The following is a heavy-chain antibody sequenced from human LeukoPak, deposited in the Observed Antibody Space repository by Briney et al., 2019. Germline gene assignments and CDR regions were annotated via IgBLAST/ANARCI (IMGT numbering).Heavy chain of an antibody. CDR2: IYYSGST. Sequence: NPSETLFLTCTVSGGSISSYYWSWIRQPPGKGLEWIGYIYYSGSTNYNPSLKSRVTISVDTSKNQFSLKLSSVTAADTAVYYCARDGSGSGWYNDNWFDPWGQGTLVTVSS. J-gene: IGHJ5*02. CDR1: GGSISSYY. V-gene: IGHV4-59*01. D-gene: IGHD6-19*01. CDR3: ARDGSGSGWYNDNWFDP.